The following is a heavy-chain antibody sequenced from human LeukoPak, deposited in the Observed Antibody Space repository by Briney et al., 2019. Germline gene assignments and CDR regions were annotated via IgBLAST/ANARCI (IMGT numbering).Heavy chain of an antibody. J-gene: IGHJ6*02. CDR1: GFTFNNYW. CDR3: ARDRDVCCGGRNGMDV. CDR2: IKQEGTET. V-gene: IGHV3-7*01. Sequence: GGSLRLSCAASGFTFNNYWMSWVRQAPGKGLEWVANIKQEGTETNYVDSVKGRFTISRDNAKKSLFLQMNGLRAEDTAVYYCARDRDVCCGGRNGMDVWGQGTTVTVSS. D-gene: IGHD2-15*01.